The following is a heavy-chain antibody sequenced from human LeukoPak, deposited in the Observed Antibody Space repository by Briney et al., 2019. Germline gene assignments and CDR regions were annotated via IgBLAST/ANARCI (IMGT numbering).Heavy chain of an antibody. Sequence: PSETLSLTCTVSGGSISRSGYYWRWIRQHPGKGLEWIGYIYYSGSTYYNPSLKSRVIISVDTSENEFSLKLSSVTAADTAVYYCARDLRSSSSSGINYYGMDVWGQGTTVTVSS. CDR2: IYYSGST. CDR1: GGSISRSGYY. J-gene: IGHJ6*02. V-gene: IGHV4-31*03. D-gene: IGHD6-6*01. CDR3: ARDLRSSSSSGINYYGMDV.